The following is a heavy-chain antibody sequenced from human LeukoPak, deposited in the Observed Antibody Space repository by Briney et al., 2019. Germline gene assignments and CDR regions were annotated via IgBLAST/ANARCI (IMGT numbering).Heavy chain of an antibody. CDR1: GGSIKGHF. J-gene: IGHJ4*02. D-gene: IGHD3-22*01. Sequence: SETLSLTCTVSGGSIKGHFWSWIRQPPRKGLEWIGYVSDSGTTNYNPSLNNRVTLSVDTSKNQFSLQLTSVTAADTAVYYCARDSSDFFDRSGLNFLVYWGQGNLVAVSS. CDR2: VSDSGTT. V-gene: IGHV4-59*11. CDR3: ARDSSDFFDRSGLNFLVY.